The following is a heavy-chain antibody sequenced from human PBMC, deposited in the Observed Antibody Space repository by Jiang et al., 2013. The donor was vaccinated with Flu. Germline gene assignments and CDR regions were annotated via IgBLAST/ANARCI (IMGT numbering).Heavy chain of an antibody. Sequence: PGLVKPSETLSLACSVSGGSVSSGHYYWNWIRQPPGKGLEWIGYTSSGQTTSYNPSLRSRVTVSLDTSKKQFSLKLNSVTAADTAVYYCARLGNGFDYWGQGTLVTVSS. CDR1: GGSVSSGHYY. CDR2: TSSGQTT. D-gene: IGHD1-14*01. CDR3: ARLGNGFDY. J-gene: IGHJ4*02. V-gene: IGHV4-61*01.